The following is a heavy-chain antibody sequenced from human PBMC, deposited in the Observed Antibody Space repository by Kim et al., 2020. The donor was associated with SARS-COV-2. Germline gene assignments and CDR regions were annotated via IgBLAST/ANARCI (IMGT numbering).Heavy chain of an antibody. CDR3: ARAEGITIFGVLISDYYYGMDV. Sequence: ASVKVSCKASGYTFTGYYMHWVRQAPGQGLEWMGRINPNSGGTNYAQKFQGRVTMTRDTSISTAYMELSRLRSDDTAAYYCARAEGITIFGVLISDYYYGMDVWGQGTTVTVSS. V-gene: IGHV1-2*06. J-gene: IGHJ6*02. CDR1: GYTFTGYY. D-gene: IGHD3-3*01. CDR2: INPNSGGT.